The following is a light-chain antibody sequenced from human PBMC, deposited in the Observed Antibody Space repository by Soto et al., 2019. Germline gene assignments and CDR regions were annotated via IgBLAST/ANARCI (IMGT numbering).Light chain of an antibody. J-gene: IGKJ1*01. CDR1: QGIRDT. CDR2: GTS. CDR3: QQSTYSPST. Sequence: VMMLSAAILSVSPGDRATLSCRASQGIRDTLAWYEHKPGQTPILLIYGTSTRVPGFPARFSGNRSGTDITLAFFSLQSEDFSGDYCQQSTYSPSTCGPVTKVDI. V-gene: IGKV3-15*01.